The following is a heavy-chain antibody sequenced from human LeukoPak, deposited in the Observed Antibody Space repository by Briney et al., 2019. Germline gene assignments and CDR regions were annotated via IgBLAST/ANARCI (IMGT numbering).Heavy chain of an antibody. Sequence: GGSLRLSCAASGFTFKIHWMHWVRQVPEKGLVWVSSISYTGTYIYYADSVKGRFTISRDNAQNSLYLQMNSLRAEDTAIYYCVRDRGTYRPIDYWGQGTLVTVSS. CDR3: VRDRGTYRPIDY. V-gene: IGHV3-21*04. D-gene: IGHD1-26*01. CDR2: ISYTGTYI. J-gene: IGHJ4*02. CDR1: GFTFKIHW.